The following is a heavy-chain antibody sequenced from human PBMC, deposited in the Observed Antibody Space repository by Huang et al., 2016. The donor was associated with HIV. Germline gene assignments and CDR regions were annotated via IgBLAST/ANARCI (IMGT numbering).Heavy chain of an antibody. Sequence: EVQLVESGGGLVQPGGSLRLSCAASGFSISSYWLHWVRQAPGKGLGWVSRINRDGSSTSYADSGKGRFTISRDNAKNTLYLQMNSLRAEDTAVYYCARDPRIQSWLNFFDYWGQGTLVSVSS. CDR1: GFSISSYW. D-gene: IGHD3-22*01. CDR2: INRDGSST. CDR3: ARDPRIQSWLNFFDY. V-gene: IGHV3-74*01. J-gene: IGHJ4*02.